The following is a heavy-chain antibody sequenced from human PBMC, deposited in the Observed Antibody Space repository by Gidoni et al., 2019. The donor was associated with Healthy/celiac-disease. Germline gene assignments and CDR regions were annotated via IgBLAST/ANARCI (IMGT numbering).Heavy chain of an antibody. J-gene: IGHJ4*02. Sequence: QLQLQESGPGLVKPSETLSLTCTVSGGSISSRSYYWGWLRQPPGKGLEWIGSIYYSWSTYYNPSLKSRVTISVDTSKNQFSRKLSSVTAADKAGDYCARHDGIAVEVGNFDYWGQGTLVTVSS. V-gene: IGHV4-39*01. CDR2: IYYSWST. CDR1: GGSISSRSYY. CDR3: ARHDGIAVEVGNFDY. D-gene: IGHD6-19*01.